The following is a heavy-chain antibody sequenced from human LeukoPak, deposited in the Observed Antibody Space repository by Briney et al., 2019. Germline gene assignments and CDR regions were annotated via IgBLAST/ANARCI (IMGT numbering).Heavy chain of an antibody. J-gene: IGHJ4*02. CDR3: ARDRRDGYNYYYFDY. V-gene: IGHV4-30-2*05. Sequence: SETLSLTCAVSGGSISSGGYSWSWIRQPPGKGLEWIGYIYHSGSTYYNPSLKSRVTISVDTSKNQFSLKLSSVTAADTAVYYCARDRRDGYNYYYFDYWGQGTLVTVSS. CDR2: IYHSGST. D-gene: IGHD5-24*01. CDR1: GGSISSGGYS.